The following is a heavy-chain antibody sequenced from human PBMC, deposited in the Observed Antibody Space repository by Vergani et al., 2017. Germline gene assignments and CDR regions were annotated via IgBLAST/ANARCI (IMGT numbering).Heavy chain of an antibody. J-gene: IGHJ6*02. CDR3: AREGVRRERITMVRGVYDGYYYYGMDV. Sequence: EVQLLESGGGLVQPGGSLRLSCAASGFTFSSYAMSWVRQAPGKGLEWVSAISGSGGSTYYADSVKGRFTISRDNAKNSLYLQMNSLRAEDTAVYYCAREGVRRERITMVRGVYDGYYYYGMDVWGQGTTVTVSS. CDR1: GFTFSSYA. D-gene: IGHD3-10*01. CDR2: ISGSGGST. V-gene: IGHV3-23*01.